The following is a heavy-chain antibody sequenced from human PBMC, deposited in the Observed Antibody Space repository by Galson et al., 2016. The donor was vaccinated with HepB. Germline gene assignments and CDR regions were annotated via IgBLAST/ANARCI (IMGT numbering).Heavy chain of an antibody. J-gene: IGHJ4*02. Sequence: QSGAEVKKPGESLKISCKGSGYSFTTYWIAWVRQMPGKGLEWMGIIYPGDSDTTYSPSFQGQVTTSADKSISTAYLQWSSLKASDTAMYYCARPHHPASYSYGYLYWGQGTLVTVSS. CDR3: ARPHHPASYSYGYLY. CDR1: GYSFTTYW. V-gene: IGHV5-51*01. CDR2: IYPGDSDT. D-gene: IGHD5-18*01.